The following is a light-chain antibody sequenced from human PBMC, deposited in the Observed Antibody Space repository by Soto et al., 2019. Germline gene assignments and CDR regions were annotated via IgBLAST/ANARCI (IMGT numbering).Light chain of an antibody. CDR1: QSVANNY. Sequence: EVVLTQSPGTLSLSPGERATLSCRASQSVANNYLAWYQQKPGQAPRLLLYGASTRATGIPDRFSGSGSGTDFPLTISRLEPDVLTVFFCQQYGGSPRFTCGGGTKGENK. CDR2: GAS. J-gene: IGKJ4*01. V-gene: IGKV3-20*01. CDR3: QQYGGSPRFT.